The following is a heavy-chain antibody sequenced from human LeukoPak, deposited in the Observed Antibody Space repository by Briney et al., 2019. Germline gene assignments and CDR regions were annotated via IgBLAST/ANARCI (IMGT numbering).Heavy chain of an antibody. D-gene: IGHD3-9*01. CDR2: IYPGDSDT. CDR1: GYRFPNSW. J-gene: IGHJ6*02. Sequence: GESLKISCKGSGYRFPNSWIGWVRQMPGKGLEWMGIIYPGDSDTRYSPSFQGQVTISADKSISTAYLQWSSLKASDTAMYYCAASYYEILTGDPPYYYYGMDVWGQGTTVTVSS. CDR3: AASYYEILTGDPPYYYYGMDV. V-gene: IGHV5-51*01.